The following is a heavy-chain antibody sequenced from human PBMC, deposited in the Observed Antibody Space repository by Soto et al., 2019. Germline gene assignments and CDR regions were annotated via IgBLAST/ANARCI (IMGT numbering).Heavy chain of an antibody. J-gene: IGHJ4*02. Sequence: QVQLVQSGAEVKKPGSSVKVSCKASGGTFSSYTISWVRQAPGQGLEWMGRIIPILGIANYAQKFQGRVTXTXANSTSTAYMELSSLRSEDTAVYYCARSENSGPLPGWGQGTLVTVSS. D-gene: IGHD3-10*01. CDR2: IIPILGIA. CDR1: GGTFSSYT. CDR3: ARSENSGPLPG. V-gene: IGHV1-69*02.